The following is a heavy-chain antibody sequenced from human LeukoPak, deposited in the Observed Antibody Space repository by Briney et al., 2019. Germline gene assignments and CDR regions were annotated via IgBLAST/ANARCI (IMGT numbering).Heavy chain of an antibody. CDR1: GGSIRSGGYY. D-gene: IGHD6-19*01. CDR3: TRGNGWYYY. Sequence: SETLSLTCAVSGGSIRSGGYYWSWIRQPPGKGLEWIGFIHHSGNTNYNPSLKSRVTISVDTSKNQFSLKLSSVTAADTAVYYCTRGNGWYYYWGQGTLATVSS. J-gene: IGHJ4*02. CDR2: IHHSGNT. V-gene: IGHV4-61*08.